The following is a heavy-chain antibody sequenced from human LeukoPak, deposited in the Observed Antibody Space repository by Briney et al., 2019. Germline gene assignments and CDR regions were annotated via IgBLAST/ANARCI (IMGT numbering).Heavy chain of an antibody. D-gene: IGHD3-3*01. V-gene: IGHV3-30*03. Sequence: GRSLRLSCAASGFTFTRSGMHWVRQAPGKGLEWLAVVSYDGSDKYCADSVKGRFTISRDKNTLYLQMNSLRREDTAVYYCATLPITVQDYYYGMDVWGQGITVTVSS. CDR1: GFTFTRSG. J-gene: IGHJ6*02. CDR2: VSYDGSDK. CDR3: ATLPITVQDYYYGMDV.